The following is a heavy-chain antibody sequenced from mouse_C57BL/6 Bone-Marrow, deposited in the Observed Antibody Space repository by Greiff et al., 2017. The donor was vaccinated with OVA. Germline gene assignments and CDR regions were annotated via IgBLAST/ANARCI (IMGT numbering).Heavy chain of an antibody. J-gene: IGHJ4*01. V-gene: IGHV5-2*01. CDR1: EYEFPSHD. CDR2: INSDGGST. Sequence: VQLKQSGGGLVQPGESLKLSCESNEYEFPSHDMSWVRKTPEKRLELVAAINSDGGSTYYPDTMERRFIISRDNTKKTLYLQMSSLRSEDTALYYCARHRITTVVAHAMDYWGQGTSVTVSS. CDR3: ARHRITTVVAHAMDY. D-gene: IGHD1-1*01.